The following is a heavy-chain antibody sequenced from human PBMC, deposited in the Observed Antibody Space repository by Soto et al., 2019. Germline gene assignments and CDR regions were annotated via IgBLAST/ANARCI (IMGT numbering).Heavy chain of an antibody. V-gene: IGHV4-61*01. J-gene: IGHJ4*02. CDR2: GSYSGTT. Sequence: PSETLSLTCTFSVVSVSSGSFYCAWIRQPPGKGLEWIGFGSYSGTTNYKPSLKSRVTISVDTSRSQISLKVSSLTAADTAVYYCARRAPVTQFEYWGRGTLVNVSS. CDR3: ARRAPVTQFEY. CDR1: VVSVSSGSFY. D-gene: IGHD4-17*01.